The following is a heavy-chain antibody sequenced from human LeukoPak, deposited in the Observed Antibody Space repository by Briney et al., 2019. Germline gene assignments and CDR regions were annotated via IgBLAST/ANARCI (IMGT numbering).Heavy chain of an antibody. CDR1: GFTFSSYG. CDR2: ISYDGSNK. J-gene: IGHJ5*02. D-gene: IGHD2-2*01. Sequence: GGSLRLSCAASGFTFSSYGMHWVRQAPGKGLEWVAIISYDGSNKYYADSVKGRFTISRDNSKNTLYLQMNSLRAEDTAVYYCAREGGRYCSSTSCPMGWFDPWGQGTLVTVSS. CDR3: AREGGRYCSSTSCPMGWFDP. V-gene: IGHV3-30*03.